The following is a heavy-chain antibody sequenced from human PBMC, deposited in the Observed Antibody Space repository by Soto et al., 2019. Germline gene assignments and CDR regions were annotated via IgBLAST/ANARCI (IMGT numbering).Heavy chain of an antibody. J-gene: IGHJ4*02. CDR2: IYYSGST. V-gene: IGHV4-31*03. Sequence: QVQLQESGPGLVKPSQTLSLTCTVSGGSISSGGYYWSWIRQHPGKGLEWIGYIYYSGSTYYNPSLKSRVTVSVDTSKTQFSLKLSSVTAADTAVYYCAREKYRELSFRPGNIDYWGQGTLVTVSS. CDR3: AREKYRELSFRPGNIDY. D-gene: IGHD3-16*02. CDR1: GGSISSGGYY.